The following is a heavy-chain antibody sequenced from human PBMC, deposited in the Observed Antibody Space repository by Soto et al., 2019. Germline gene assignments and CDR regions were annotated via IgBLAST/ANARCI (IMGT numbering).Heavy chain of an antibody. CDR3: ARVDPGGGGYSSGWRTPDAFDL. CDR1: GYTFTSYG. CDR2: ISAYNGNT. V-gene: IGHV1-18*04. J-gene: IGHJ3*01. Sequence: ASVKVSCKASGYTFTSYGISWVRQAPGQGLEWMGWISAYNGNTNYAQKLQGRVTMTTDTSTSTAYMELRSLRSDDTAVYYCARVDPGGGGYSSGWRTPDAFDLWGQGTMVTVSS. D-gene: IGHD6-19*01.